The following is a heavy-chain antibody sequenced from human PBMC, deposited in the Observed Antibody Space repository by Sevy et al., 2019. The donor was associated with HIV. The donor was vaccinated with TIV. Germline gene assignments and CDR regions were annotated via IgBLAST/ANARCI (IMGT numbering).Heavy chain of an antibody. CDR2: ITWNGDYA. V-gene: IGHV3-20*04. D-gene: IGHD3-10*01. Sequence: GGSLRLSCAASGFTFDDYGMGWVRQVPGRGLEWISGITWNGDYANYGDSGKGRFTISRDNAKNSLYLQMDGLTAEGTALYYCGGDGGFRGGIALYPNWGQGTLVTVSS. CDR1: GFTFDDYG. J-gene: IGHJ4*02. CDR3: GGDGGFRGGIALYPN.